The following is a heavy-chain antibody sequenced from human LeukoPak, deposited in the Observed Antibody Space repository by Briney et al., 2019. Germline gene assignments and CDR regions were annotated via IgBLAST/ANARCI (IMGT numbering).Heavy chain of an antibody. CDR1: GFTFSTYV. J-gene: IGHJ4*02. V-gene: IGHV3-64D*06. CDR3: VRGTGY. CDR2: ISSNGDNT. Sequence: GGSLRLSCSVSGFTFSTYVMLWVRQAPGKGLEYVSAISSNGDNTYYADSVKGRFTISRDNSKNTLYLLSSLRADDTAVYYCVRGTGYWGQGTLVTVSS.